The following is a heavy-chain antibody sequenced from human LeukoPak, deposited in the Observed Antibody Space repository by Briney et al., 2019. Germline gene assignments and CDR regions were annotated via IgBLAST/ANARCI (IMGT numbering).Heavy chain of an antibody. D-gene: IGHD3-16*02. CDR2: IIPIFGTA. CDR1: GYTFTGYY. V-gene: IGHV1-69*05. CDR3: ARDLLSSPGKANWFDP. J-gene: IGHJ5*02. Sequence: SVKVSCKASGYTFTGYYMHWVRQAPGQGLEWMGGIIPIFGTANYAQKFQGRVTITTDESTSTAYMELSSLRSEDTAVYYCARDLLSSPGKANWFDPWGQGTLVTVSS.